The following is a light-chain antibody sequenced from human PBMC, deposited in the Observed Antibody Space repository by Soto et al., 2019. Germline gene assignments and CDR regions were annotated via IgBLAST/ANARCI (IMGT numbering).Light chain of an antibody. CDR1: QSVSISY. CDR3: QQYGSSPAIT. CDR2: AAS. V-gene: IGKV3-20*01. Sequence: EIVLTQSPGTLSLSPGDRATLSCRASQSVSISYLGWYQQKPGQAPRLLIYAASNRATGIPARFSGSGSGTDFTLTISGLEPEDFAVYYCQQYGSSPAITFGQGTRLEIK. J-gene: IGKJ5*01.